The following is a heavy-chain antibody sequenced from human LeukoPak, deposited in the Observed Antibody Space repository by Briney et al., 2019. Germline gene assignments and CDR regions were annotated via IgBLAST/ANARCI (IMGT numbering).Heavy chain of an antibody. CDR3: AAGFCVVPAAISD. CDR1: GYKFTNYW. Sequence: GESLKISCKGPGYKFTNYWIGWVRQMPGKGLEWMGIIYPGDSDTRYSPSFQGQVTISADKSISTAYLQWSSLKASDTAMYYCAAGFCVVPAAISDWGQGTLVTVSS. CDR2: IYPGDSDT. V-gene: IGHV5-51*01. J-gene: IGHJ4*02. D-gene: IGHD2-2*01.